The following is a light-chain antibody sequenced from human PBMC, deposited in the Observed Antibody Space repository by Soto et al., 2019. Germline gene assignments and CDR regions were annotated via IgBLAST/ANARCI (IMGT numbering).Light chain of an antibody. CDR2: ESY. CDR1: SSDVGGYHF. CDR3: SSYAGAKNFVV. J-gene: IGLJ2*01. V-gene: IGLV2-8*01. Sequence: QSVLTQPPSASGPPGQSVTISCTGTSSDVGGYHFVSWYQQHPGKAPKLLIYESYKRPSGVPDRFSGSKSGNTASLTVSGLQAEDEAIYHCSSYAGAKNFVVFGGGTQLTVL.